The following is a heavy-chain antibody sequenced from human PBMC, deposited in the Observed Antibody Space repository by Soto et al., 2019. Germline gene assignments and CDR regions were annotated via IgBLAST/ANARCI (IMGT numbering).Heavy chain of an antibody. V-gene: IGHV4-61*01. CDR3: ARWGGYNPFDY. Sequence: SETLSLTCTVSGGSVSSGSYYWSWIRQSPGKGLEWIGYIYYSGSTNYNPSLKSRVTISVDTSKNQFSLKLSSVTAADTAVYYCARWGGYNPFDYWGQGTLVTVSS. D-gene: IGHD1-26*01. CDR2: IYYSGST. CDR1: GGSVSSGSYY. J-gene: IGHJ4*02.